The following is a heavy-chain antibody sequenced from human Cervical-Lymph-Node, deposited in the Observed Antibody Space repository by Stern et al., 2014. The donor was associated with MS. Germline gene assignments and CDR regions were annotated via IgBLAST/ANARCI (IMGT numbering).Heavy chain of an antibody. CDR2: IKEDGSEQ. V-gene: IGHV3-7*01. CDR3: ARRVLVAMGGYPKTLDV. J-gene: IGHJ6*02. CDR1: GFTFSRHW. D-gene: IGHD2-2*01. Sequence: EVHLVESGGVLVQPGGSLKLSCAASGFTFSRHWMTWVRQAPGKGLEWVANIKEDGSEQYYVDSVKGRFTMSRDNAKNSLYLQMNSLRAEDTAVYYCARRVLVAMGGYPKTLDVWGRGTTVTVSS.